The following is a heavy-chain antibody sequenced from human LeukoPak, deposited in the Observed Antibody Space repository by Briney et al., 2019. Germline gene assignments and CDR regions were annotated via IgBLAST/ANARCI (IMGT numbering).Heavy chain of an antibody. CDR1: GGSTSTYY. D-gene: IGHD3-10*01. J-gene: IGHJ4*02. V-gene: IGHV4-59*01. CDR2: IYYSGST. CDR3: AGAPGSGSYSADY. Sequence: SETLSLTCTVSGGSTSTYYWSWIRQPPGKGLEWIGYIYYSGSTNYNPSLESRVTISVDTSKNQFSLKLSSVTAADTAVYYCAGAPGSGSYSADYWGQGTLVTVSS.